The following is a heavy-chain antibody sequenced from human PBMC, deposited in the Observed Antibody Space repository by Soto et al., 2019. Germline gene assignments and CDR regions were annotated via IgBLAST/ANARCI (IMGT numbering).Heavy chain of an antibody. V-gene: IGHV3-30-3*01. CDR2: ISYDGSNK. CDR1: GFTFSSYA. Sequence: PGGSLRLSCAASGFTFSSYAMHWVRQAPGKGLEWVAVISYDGSNKYYADSVKGRFTISRDNSKNTLYLQMNSLRAEDTAVYYCAITSPRGVAGYGMDVWGQGTTVTVSS. CDR3: AITSPRGVAGYGMDV. D-gene: IGHD2-15*01. J-gene: IGHJ6*02.